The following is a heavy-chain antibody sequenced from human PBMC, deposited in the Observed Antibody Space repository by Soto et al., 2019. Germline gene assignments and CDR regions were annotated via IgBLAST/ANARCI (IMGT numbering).Heavy chain of an antibody. Sequence: PSETLSLTCTVSGGSISSYYWSWIRQPPGKGLEWIGYIYYSGSTYYNPSLKSRVTISVDTSKNQFSLKLSSVTAADTAVYYCARVVISTSFQYPGSGNDYWGQGTMGTVSS. CDR3: ARVVISTSFQYPGSGNDY. CDR2: IYYSGST. CDR1: GGSISSYY. D-gene: IGHD2-2*01. V-gene: IGHV4-59*08. J-gene: IGHJ4*02.